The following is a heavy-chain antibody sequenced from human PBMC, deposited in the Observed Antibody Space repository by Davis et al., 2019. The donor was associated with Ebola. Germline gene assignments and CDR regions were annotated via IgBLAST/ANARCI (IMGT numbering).Heavy chain of an antibody. V-gene: IGHV4-34*01. CDR1: GGSFSGYY. CDR2: INHSGST. D-gene: IGHD1-1*01. Sequence: PSETLSLTCAVYGGSFSGYYWSWIRQPPGKGLEWIGEINHSGSTNYNPSLKSRVTISVDTSKNQFSLKLSSVTAADTAVYYCARDKRGVEAFDIWGQGTMVTVSS. J-gene: IGHJ3*02. CDR3: ARDKRGVEAFDI.